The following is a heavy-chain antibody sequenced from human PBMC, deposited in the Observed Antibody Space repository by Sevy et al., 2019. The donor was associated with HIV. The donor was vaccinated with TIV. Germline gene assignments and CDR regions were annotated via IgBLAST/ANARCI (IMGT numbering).Heavy chain of an antibody. J-gene: IGHJ6*02. CDR3: QTAYSGSYSHSYLYALDV. CDR2: ISHDGINE. Sequence: GGFLRLSCIGSGFSFSYYGIHWVRQSPGKGLDWIALISHDGINEYYADSVKGRFTISRDNSKNTVYLEMNSLRNEDTAIYFWQTAYSGSYSHSYLYALDVWGQGTTVTVSS. V-gene: IGHV3-30*03. CDR1: GFSFSYYG. D-gene: IGHD1-26*01.